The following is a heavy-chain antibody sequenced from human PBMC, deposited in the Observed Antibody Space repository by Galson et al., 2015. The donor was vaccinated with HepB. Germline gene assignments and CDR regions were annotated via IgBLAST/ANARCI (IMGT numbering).Heavy chain of an antibody. V-gene: IGHV3-11*01. CDR2: ITSGGTTV. CDR1: GFAFNDYS. CDR3: ARDQHLRGDYGAFDI. Sequence: SLRLSCAASGFAFNDYSMSWIRQAPGKGLEWVSYITSGGTTVYYVDSMKGRFTISRDNAKNSLYLQMNSLRAEDTAVYYCARDQHLRGDYGAFDIWGQGTMVTVSS. D-gene: IGHD4-17*01. J-gene: IGHJ3*02.